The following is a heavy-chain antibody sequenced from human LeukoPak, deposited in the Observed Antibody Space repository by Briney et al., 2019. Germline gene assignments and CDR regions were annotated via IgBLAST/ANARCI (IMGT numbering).Heavy chain of an antibody. CDR3: ARDAGGYYDFWSGYYPRGSFDY. V-gene: IGHV4-4*02. Sequence: SETLSLTCVVSGGSISSSNWWSWVRQPPGKGLEWIGEIYHSGSTNYNPSLKSRVTISVDKSKNQFSLKLSSVTAADTAVYYCARDAGGYYDFWSGYYPRGSFDYWGQGTLVTVSS. CDR2: IYHSGST. J-gene: IGHJ4*02. CDR1: GGSISSSNW. D-gene: IGHD3-3*01.